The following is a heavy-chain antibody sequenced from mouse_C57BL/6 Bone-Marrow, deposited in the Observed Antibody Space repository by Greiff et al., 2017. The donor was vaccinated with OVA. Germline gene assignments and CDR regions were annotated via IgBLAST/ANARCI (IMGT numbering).Heavy chain of an antibody. Sequence: EVKLVESEGGLVQPGSSMKLSCTASGFTFSDYYMAWVRQVPEKGLEWVANINYDGSSTYYLDSLKSRFIISRDNAKNILYLQMSSLKSEDTATYYCAAAFYYYGSSGYYAMDYWGQGTSVTVSS. CDR2: INYDGSST. D-gene: IGHD1-1*01. J-gene: IGHJ4*01. CDR1: GFTFSDYY. V-gene: IGHV5-16*01. CDR3: AAAFYYYGSSGYYAMDY.